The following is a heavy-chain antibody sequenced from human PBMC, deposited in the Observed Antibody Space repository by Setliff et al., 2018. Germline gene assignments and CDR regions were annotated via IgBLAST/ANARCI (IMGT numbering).Heavy chain of an antibody. D-gene: IGHD1-26*01. V-gene: IGHV4-38-2*02. CDR3: ARDKPIIVGAPMDWFDP. CDR1: GYSISSGYY. J-gene: IGHJ5*02. CDR2: IYHSGST. Sequence: PSETLSLTCPVSGYSISSGYYWGWIRQPPGKGLEWIGSIYHSGSTYYNPSLKSRVTISVDTSKNQFSLKLSSVTAADTAVYYCARDKPIIVGAPMDWFDPWGQGTLVTVSS.